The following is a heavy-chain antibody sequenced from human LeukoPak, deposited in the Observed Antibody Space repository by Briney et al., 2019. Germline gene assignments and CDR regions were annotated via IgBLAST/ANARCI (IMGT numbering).Heavy chain of an antibody. CDR1: GGSFSGYY. Sequence: PSETLSLTCAVYGGSFSGYYWSWIRQPPGKGLEWIGEINHSGSTNYNPSLKSRVTISVDTSKNQFSLKLSSVTAADTAVYYCGGSPLTSGSYTDYWGQGTLVTVSS. J-gene: IGHJ4*02. CDR3: GGSPLTSGSYTDY. CDR2: INHSGST. V-gene: IGHV4-34*01. D-gene: IGHD1-26*01.